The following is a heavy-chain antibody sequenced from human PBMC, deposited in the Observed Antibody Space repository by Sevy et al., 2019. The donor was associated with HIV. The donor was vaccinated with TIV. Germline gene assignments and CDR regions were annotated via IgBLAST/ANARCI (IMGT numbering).Heavy chain of an antibody. Sequence: GGSLRLSCAASGFTFSSDAMSWVHQAPGKALEWVSAISGSGGSTYYADSVKGRFTISRDNSKNTLYLQMNSLRAEDTAVYYCAKGHNSSGWRVFDYWGQGTLVTVSS. J-gene: IGHJ4*02. CDR3: AKGHNSSGWRVFDY. CDR1: GFTFSSDA. V-gene: IGHV3-23*01. CDR2: ISGSGGST. D-gene: IGHD6-19*01.